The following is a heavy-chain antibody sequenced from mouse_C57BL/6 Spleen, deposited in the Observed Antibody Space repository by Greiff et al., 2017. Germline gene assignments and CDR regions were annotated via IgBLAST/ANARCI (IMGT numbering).Heavy chain of an antibody. J-gene: IGHJ1*03. Sequence: VQLQQPGAELVKPGASVKMSCTASGYTFTSYWITWVKQRPGQGLEWIGDIYPGCGSTNSNEKFKSKATLTVDTSSSTAYMQLSSLTSEDSAVYYCARRVWLRRDGDWYFDVWGTGTTVTVSS. CDR2: IYPGCGST. D-gene: IGHD2-2*01. V-gene: IGHV1-55*01. CDR3: ARRVWLRRDGDWYFDV. CDR1: GYTFTSYW.